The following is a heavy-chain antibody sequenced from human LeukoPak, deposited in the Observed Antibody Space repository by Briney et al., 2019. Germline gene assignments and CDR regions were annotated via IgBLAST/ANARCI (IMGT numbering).Heavy chain of an antibody. J-gene: IGHJ4*02. CDR1: GFTFSFYG. D-gene: IGHD3-22*01. CDR3: AKDLRYYYDSTTYYFDYYFDY. CDR2: ISYDGTNK. Sequence: PGGSLRLSCAASGFTFSFYGMHWVRQAPGKGLEWVTLISYDGTNKYYADSVKGRFTISRDNSKNTLYLQMNSLRAEDTAVYYCAKDLRYYYDSTTYYFDYYFDYWGQGTLVTVSS. V-gene: IGHV3-30*18.